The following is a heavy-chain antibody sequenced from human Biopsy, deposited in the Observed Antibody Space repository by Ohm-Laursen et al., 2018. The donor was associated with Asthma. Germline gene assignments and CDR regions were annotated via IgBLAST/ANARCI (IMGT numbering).Heavy chain of an antibody. D-gene: IGHD2-15*01. J-gene: IGHJ6*02. CDR1: GFTFSNSG. Sequence: SLRLSCTASGFTFSNSGMHWVRQAPGKGLEWVAVIWFDGSNKYYVDSVRGRFTISRDNSKNTLYLQMNSLRAEDTAVYYCVREGDCSGGSCHSPYYDGMDVWGQGTTVIVSS. CDR3: VREGDCSGGSCHSPYYDGMDV. V-gene: IGHV3-33*01. CDR2: IWFDGSNK.